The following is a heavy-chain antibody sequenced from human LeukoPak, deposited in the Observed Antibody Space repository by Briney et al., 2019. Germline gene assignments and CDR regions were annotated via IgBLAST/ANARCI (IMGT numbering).Heavy chain of an antibody. CDR2: IYPGDSYT. D-gene: IGHD3-10*01. CDR3: ARAHGSGTYLYYSDY. V-gene: IGHV5-51*01. Sequence: ASVKVSCKGSGYSFPTYWITLVRQMPGKGLEWMGIIYPGDSYTNYSPSFQGQVTFSVDRSIDTAYLHWSSLKASDTAMYFCARAHGSGTYLYYSDYWGQGTLGTVSS. CDR1: GYSFPTYW. J-gene: IGHJ4*02.